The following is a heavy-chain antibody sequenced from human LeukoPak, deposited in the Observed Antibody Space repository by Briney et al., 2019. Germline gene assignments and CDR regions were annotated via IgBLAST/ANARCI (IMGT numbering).Heavy chain of an antibody. D-gene: IGHD3-10*01. J-gene: IGHJ5*02. CDR1: GYSFTSYW. Sequence: GESLKISCKGSGYSFTSYWISWVRQMPGKGLEWMGRIDPSDSYTNYSPSFQGHVTISADKSISTAYLQWSSLKASDTAMYYCASGGSGSYYGYNWFDPWGQGTLVTVSS. CDR3: ASGGSGSYYGYNWFDP. V-gene: IGHV5-10-1*01. CDR2: IDPSDSYT.